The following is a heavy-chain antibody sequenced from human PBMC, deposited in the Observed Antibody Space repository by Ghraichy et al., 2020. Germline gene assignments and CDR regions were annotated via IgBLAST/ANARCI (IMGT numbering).Heavy chain of an antibody. V-gene: IGHV4-34*01. CDR3: AIEWFGAFDP. J-gene: IGHJ5*02. CDR2: INHSGST. D-gene: IGHD3-10*01. Sequence: SETLSLTCAVYGGSFSGYYWSWIRQPPGKGLEWIGEINHSGSTNYNPSLKSRVTISVDTSKNQFSLKLSSVTAADTAVYYCAIEWFGAFDPWGQGTLVTVSS. CDR1: GGSFSGYY.